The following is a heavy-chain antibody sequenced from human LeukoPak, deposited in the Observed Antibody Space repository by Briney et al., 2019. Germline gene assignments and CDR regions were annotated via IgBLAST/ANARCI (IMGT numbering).Heavy chain of an antibody. CDR2: ISYSGGT. CDR3: AREVEYYDSSGYSNYSDY. V-gene: IGHV4-31*03. D-gene: IGHD3-22*01. J-gene: IGHJ4*02. CDR1: GGSISSGGYF. Sequence: PSETLSLTCTVSGGSISSGGYFWSWIRQYPGTGLEWIGYISYSGGTYYNPILKSRVTISVDTSKNQFSLKLRSVTAADTAVYYCAREVEYYDSSGYSNYSDYWGQGTLVTVSS.